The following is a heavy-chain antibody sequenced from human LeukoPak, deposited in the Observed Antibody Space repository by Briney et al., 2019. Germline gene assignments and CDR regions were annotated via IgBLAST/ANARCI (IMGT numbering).Heavy chain of an antibody. V-gene: IGHV4-59*01. CDR3: ARDRYSSGWYRGRNWFDP. Sequence: SETLSLTCTVSGGSISSYYWSWIRQPPGEGLEWGGYIYYIGGATYNPSLKSRVTISVDTSKNQFSLKLSSVTAADTAVYYCARDRYSSGWYRGRNWFDPWGQGTLVTVSS. J-gene: IGHJ5*02. CDR1: GGSISSYY. CDR2: IYYIGGA. D-gene: IGHD6-19*01.